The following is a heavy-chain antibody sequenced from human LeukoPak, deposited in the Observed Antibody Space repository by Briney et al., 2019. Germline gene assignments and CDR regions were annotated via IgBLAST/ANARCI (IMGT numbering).Heavy chain of an antibody. V-gene: IGHV3-53*01. D-gene: IGHD3-22*01. CDR2: IYSGGAT. J-gene: IGHJ3*02. CDR1: GFTVSSNY. CDR3: ASPSSGQSFDI. Sequence: GGSLRLSCAASGFTVSSNYMNWVRQAPGKGLEWVSVIYSGGATYYADSVKGRFTISRDKSKNTMYLQMNSLRAEDTAVYYCASPSSGQSFDIWGQGAMVTVSS.